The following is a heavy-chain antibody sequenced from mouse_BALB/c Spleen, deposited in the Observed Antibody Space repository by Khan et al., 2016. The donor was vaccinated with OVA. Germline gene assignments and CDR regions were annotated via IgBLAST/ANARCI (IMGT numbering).Heavy chain of an antibody. CDR1: GYTFTSNT. D-gene: IGHD2-14*01. J-gene: IGHJ4*01. CDR3: ARRTTRYTMDY. CDR2: INPSSGYT. Sequence: QVQLQQSGAELARPGASVRMSCKASGYTFTSNTMHWVKQRPGQGLEWIGYINPSSGYTNYNQNFKDKATLTADKSSSTAYMQLSSLTSEDSAVYYCARRTTRYTMDYWGQGTSVTVSS. V-gene: IGHV1-4*01.